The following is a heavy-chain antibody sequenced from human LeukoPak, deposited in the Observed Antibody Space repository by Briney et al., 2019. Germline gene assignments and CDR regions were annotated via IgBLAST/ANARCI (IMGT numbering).Heavy chain of an antibody. V-gene: IGHV3-21*04. CDR3: AKVMYYYDSTGAFDI. CDR1: GFTFSSYS. D-gene: IGHD3-22*01. J-gene: IGHJ3*02. CDR2: ISSSSSYI. Sequence: GGSLRLSCAASGFTFSSYSMNWVRQAPGKGLEWVSSISSSSSYIYYADSVKGRFTISRDNSKNTLYLQMNSLRAEDTAVYYCAKVMYYYDSTGAFDIWGQGTMVTVSS.